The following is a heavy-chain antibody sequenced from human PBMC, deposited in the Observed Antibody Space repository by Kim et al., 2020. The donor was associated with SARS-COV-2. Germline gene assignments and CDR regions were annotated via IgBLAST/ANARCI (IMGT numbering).Heavy chain of an antibody. D-gene: IGHD5-18*01. V-gene: IGHV1-2*02. CDR3: AREASYGDAFDI. Sequence: NYAQKFQGRVTMTRDTSISTAYMGLSRLGSDDTAVYYCAREASYGDAFDIWGQGTMVTVSS. J-gene: IGHJ3*02.